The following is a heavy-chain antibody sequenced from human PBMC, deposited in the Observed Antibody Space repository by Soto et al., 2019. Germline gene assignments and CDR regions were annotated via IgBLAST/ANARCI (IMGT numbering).Heavy chain of an antibody. V-gene: IGHV3-7*01. CDR2: IKQDGSEK. CDR3: ARDLAYSSGLVDY. J-gene: IGHJ4*02. D-gene: IGHD6-19*01. CDR1: GFTFSSYW. Sequence: PGWSLRLSCAASGFTFSSYWMSWVRQAPGKGLEWVANIKQDGSEKYYVDSVKGRFTISRDNAKNSLYLQMNSLRAEDTAVYYCARDLAYSSGLVDYWGQGTLVTVSS.